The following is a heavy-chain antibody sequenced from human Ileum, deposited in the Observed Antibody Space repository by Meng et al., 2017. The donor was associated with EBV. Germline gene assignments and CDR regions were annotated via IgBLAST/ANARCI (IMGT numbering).Heavy chain of an antibody. V-gene: IGHV4-31*03. CDR2: IHSSGST. Sequence: GRLQGPGPGLVKPSQTLSLTCTVSGGSISSGGYYWSWIRQHPGKGLEWIGYIHSSGSTYYNPSLRSRLTISVDTSKNQFSLKLSSVTAADTAVYYCARASYGSGSPLGESWFDPWGQGTLVTVSS. D-gene: IGHD3-10*01. CDR3: ARASYGSGSPLGESWFDP. J-gene: IGHJ5*02. CDR1: GGSISSGGYY.